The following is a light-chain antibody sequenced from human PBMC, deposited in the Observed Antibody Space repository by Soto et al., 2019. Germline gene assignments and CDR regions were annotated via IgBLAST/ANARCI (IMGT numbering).Light chain of an antibody. CDR3: QQYFSYPLT. J-gene: IGKJ4*01. CDR2: TAS. Sequence: AIRMTQSPSSFSASTGDIVTITCRASQGISSNLAWYQVKPCKAPRLLIYTASYLESGVPSRFSGSGSGTDFTLTISSLQSEDFAVYYCQQYFSYPLTFGGGTKVEIK. V-gene: IGKV1-8*01. CDR1: QGISSN.